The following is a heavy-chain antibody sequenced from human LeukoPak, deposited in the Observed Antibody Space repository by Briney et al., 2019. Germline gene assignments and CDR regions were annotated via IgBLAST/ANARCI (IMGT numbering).Heavy chain of an antibody. CDR2: IHTSGST. J-gene: IGHJ4*02. Sequence: SQTLSLTCTVSGGSLSSGSYYWSWIRQPAGKGPEWIGRIHTSGSTNYNPSLKSRVTISVDTSKNQFSLNLSSVTAADTAVYYCARGTVTTDRYYFDYWGQGTLVTVSS. D-gene: IGHD4-17*01. V-gene: IGHV4-61*02. CDR1: GGSLSSGSYY. CDR3: ARGTVTTDRYYFDY.